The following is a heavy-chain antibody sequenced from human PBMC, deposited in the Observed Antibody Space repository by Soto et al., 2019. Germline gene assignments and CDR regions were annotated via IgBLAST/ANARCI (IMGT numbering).Heavy chain of an antibody. J-gene: IGHJ5*01. Sequence: SETLSLTCTVSGGSITSYYWSWIRQPPGKGLEWIGYIYYTGSTNYNPSLKSRVTISVDTSKNQFSLKLSSVTAADTAVYYCARDTWYNGWFDPWGQGTLVTVSS. V-gene: IGHV4-59*01. D-gene: IGHD1-1*01. CDR1: GGSITSYY. CDR2: IYYTGST. CDR3: ARDTWYNGWFDP.